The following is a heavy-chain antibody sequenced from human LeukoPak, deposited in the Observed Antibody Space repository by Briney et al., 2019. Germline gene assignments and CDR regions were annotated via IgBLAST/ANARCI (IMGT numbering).Heavy chain of an antibody. CDR1: GGTFSSYA. V-gene: IGHV1-69*13. CDR2: IIPIFGTA. Sequence: GASVKVSCKASGGTFSSYAISWVRQAPGHGLEWMGGIIPIFGTANYAQKFQGRVTITADESTSTAYMELSSLRSEDTAVYYCARGPPGIIGGYFDYWGQGTLVTVSS. CDR3: ARGPPGIIGGYFDY. J-gene: IGHJ4*02. D-gene: IGHD3-3*02.